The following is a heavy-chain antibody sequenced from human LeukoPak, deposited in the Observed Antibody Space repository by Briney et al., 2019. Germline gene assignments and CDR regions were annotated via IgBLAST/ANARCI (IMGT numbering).Heavy chain of an antibody. J-gene: IGHJ5*02. CDR1: GYSISSGYY. Sequence: SETLSLTCAVSGYSISSGYYWGWIRQPPGKGLEWIGSIYHSGSTYYNPSLKSRVTISVDTSKNQLSLRLSSVTAADTAVYYCARPNPLGTLASWGQGTLVTVSS. D-gene: IGHD7-27*01. CDR2: IYHSGST. V-gene: IGHV4-38-2*01. CDR3: ARPNPLGTLAS.